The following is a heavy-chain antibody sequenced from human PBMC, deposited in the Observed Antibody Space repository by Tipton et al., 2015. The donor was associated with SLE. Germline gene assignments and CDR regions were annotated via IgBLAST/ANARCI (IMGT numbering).Heavy chain of an antibody. J-gene: IGHJ3*02. CDR1: GGSFSGYY. CDR3: ACRHEDIVATSDAFDI. D-gene: IGHD5-12*01. CDR2: INHSGST. V-gene: IGHV4-34*01. Sequence: TLSLTCAVYGGSFSGYYWSWIRQPPGKGLEWIGEINHSGSTNYNPSLKRRVTISVDTSKNQFSLKLSSVTAADTAVYYCACRHEDIVATSDAFDIWGQGTMVTVSS.